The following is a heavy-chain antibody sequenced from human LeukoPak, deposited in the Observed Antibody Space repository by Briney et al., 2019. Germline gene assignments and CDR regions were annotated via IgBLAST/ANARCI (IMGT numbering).Heavy chain of an antibody. J-gene: IGHJ4*02. CDR3: ARVMITFGGVIASPDY. CDR1: GYTFTGYY. CDR2: INPNSGGT. Sequence: ASVKVSCKASGYTFTGYYMHWVRQAPGQGLEWMGWINPNSGGTNYAQKFQGRVTMTRDTSISTAYMELSRLRSDDTAVYYCARVMITFGGVIASPDYWGQGTLVTVSS. V-gene: IGHV1-2*02. D-gene: IGHD3-16*02.